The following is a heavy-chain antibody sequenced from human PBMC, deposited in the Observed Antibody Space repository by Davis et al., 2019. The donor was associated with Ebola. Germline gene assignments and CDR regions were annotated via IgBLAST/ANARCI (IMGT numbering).Heavy chain of an antibody. D-gene: IGHD6-25*01. V-gene: IGHV3-30*18. CDR1: GFIFSNYG. J-gene: IGHJ4*02. CDR2: ISYDGSNK. Sequence: GESLKISCAASGFIFSNYGMHWVRQAPGKGLEWVAVISYDGSNKYYADSVKGRFTISRDNSKNTLYLQMNSLRAEDTAVYYCAKGNRLDYWGQGTLVTVSS. CDR3: AKGNRLDY.